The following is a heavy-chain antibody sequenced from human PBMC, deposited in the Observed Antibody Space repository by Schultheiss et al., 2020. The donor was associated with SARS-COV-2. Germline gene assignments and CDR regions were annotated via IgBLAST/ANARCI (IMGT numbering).Heavy chain of an antibody. Sequence: GGSLRLSCAASGFTFSSYDMHWVRQATGKGLEWVSAIGTAGDPYYPGSVKGRFTISRENAKNSLYLQMNSLRAGDTAVYYCARGTPSRYGGNSNWYFDLWGRGTLVTVSS. V-gene: IGHV3-13*05. D-gene: IGHD4-23*01. J-gene: IGHJ2*01. CDR2: IGTAGDP. CDR3: ARGTPSRYGGNSNWYFDL. CDR1: GFTFSSYD.